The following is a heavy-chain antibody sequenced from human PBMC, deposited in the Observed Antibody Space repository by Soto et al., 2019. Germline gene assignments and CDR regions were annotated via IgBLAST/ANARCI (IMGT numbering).Heavy chain of an antibody. Sequence: SETLSLTCAVSGGSVNRGGYSWSWIRQTPGKGLEWLAYIYHSGSTNYNPSLYSRVTVSLDKSKNQFSLKLTSVTAADTAIYYCATREGLPDPFDIWGHGTMVTVSS. J-gene: IGHJ3*02. CDR1: GGSVNRGGYS. V-gene: IGHV4-30-2*01. D-gene: IGHD1-26*01. CDR3: ATREGLPDPFDI. CDR2: IYHSGST.